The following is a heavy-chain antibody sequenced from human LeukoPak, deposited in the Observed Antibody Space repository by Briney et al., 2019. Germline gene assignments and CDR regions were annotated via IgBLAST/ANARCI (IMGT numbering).Heavy chain of an antibody. J-gene: IGHJ4*02. D-gene: IGHD1-26*01. CDR3: ARSYSGSHRGVFDY. CDR1: GGSFSGYY. CDR2: IYYSGST. Sequence: KPSETLSLTCAVYGGSFSGYYWSWIRQPPGKGLEWIGYIYYSGSTNYNPSLKSRVTISVDTSKNQFSLKLSSVTAADTAVYYCARSYSGSHRGVFDYWGQGTLVTVSS. V-gene: IGHV4-59*08.